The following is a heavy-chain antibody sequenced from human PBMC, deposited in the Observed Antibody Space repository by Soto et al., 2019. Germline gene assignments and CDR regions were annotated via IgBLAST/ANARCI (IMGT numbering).Heavy chain of an antibody. CDR3: ARAVANYGDYFDY. J-gene: IGHJ4*02. CDR2: IYYSGST. V-gene: IGHV4-31*03. D-gene: IGHD4-17*01. Sequence: QVQLQESGPGLVKPSQTLSLTCTVSGGSISSGGYYWSWIRQHPGKGLEWIGYIYYSGSTYYNPSLRRRVTIAVDTSKNQFSLKLSSVTAADTAVYYCARAVANYGDYFDYWGQGTLVTVSS. CDR1: GGSISSGGYY.